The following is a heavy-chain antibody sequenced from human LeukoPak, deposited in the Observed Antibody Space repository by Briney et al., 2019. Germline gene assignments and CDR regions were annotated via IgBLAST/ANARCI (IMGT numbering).Heavy chain of an antibody. V-gene: IGHV4-30-4*08. CDR2: IYYSGST. Sequence: SQTLSLTCTVSGGSISSGDYYWSWIRQPPGKGLEWIGYIYYSGSTYYNPSLKSRVTISVDTSKNQFSLKLSSVTAADTAVYYCAGEKYYYGPVGAFDIWGQGTMVTVSS. CDR1: GGSISSGDYY. D-gene: IGHD3-10*01. CDR3: AGEKYYYGPVGAFDI. J-gene: IGHJ3*02.